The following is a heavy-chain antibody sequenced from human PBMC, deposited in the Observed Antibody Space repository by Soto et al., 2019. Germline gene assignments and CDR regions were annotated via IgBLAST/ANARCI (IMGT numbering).Heavy chain of an antibody. J-gene: IGHJ5*02. CDR2: ISSSSSTI. Sequence: GGSLRLSCAASGFTFSSYSMNWVRQAPGKGLEWVSYISSSSSTIYYADSVKGRYTISRDIAKNSSYLQMNSLGAEDTAVDDCARDSPGIFGVGNWFDPWGQGTLVTVSS. CDR1: GFTFSSYS. V-gene: IGHV3-48*01. D-gene: IGHD3-3*01. CDR3: ARDSPGIFGVGNWFDP.